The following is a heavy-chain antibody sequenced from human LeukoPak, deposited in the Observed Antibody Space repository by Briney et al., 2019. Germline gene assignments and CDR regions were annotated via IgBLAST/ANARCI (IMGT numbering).Heavy chain of an antibody. CDR3: ARQGYYYDSSGYQLYYFDY. D-gene: IGHD3-22*01. J-gene: IGHJ4*02. Sequence: PSETQSLTCTVSGGSISSSSYYWGWIRQPPGKGLEWIGSIYYSGSTYYNPSLKSRVTISVDTSKNQFSLKLSSVTAADAAVYYCARQGYYYDSSGYQLYYFDYWGQGTPVTVSS. CDR2: IYYSGST. V-gene: IGHV4-39*01. CDR1: GGSISSSSYY.